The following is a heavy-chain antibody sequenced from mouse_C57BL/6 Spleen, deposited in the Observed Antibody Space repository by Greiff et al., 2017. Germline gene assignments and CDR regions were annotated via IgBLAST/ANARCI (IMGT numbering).Heavy chain of an antibody. Sequence: DVQLQESGPGLVKPSQSLSLTCSVTGYSITSGYYWNWIRQFPGNKLEWMGYISYDGSNNYNPSLKNRISITRDTSKNQFFLKLNSVTTEDTATYYCARLDYRYFDVWGTGTTVTVSS. D-gene: IGHD2-12*01. CDR1: GYSITSGYY. V-gene: IGHV3-6*01. CDR3: ARLDYRYFDV. CDR2: ISYDGSN. J-gene: IGHJ1*03.